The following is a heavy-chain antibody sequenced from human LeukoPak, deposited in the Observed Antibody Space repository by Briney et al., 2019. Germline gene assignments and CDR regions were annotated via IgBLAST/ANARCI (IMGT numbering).Heavy chain of an antibody. Sequence: GALRLSCAASGFTFSSYAMHWVRQAPGKGLEWVAVISYDGSNKYYADSVKGRFTISRDNSKNTLYLQMNSLRAEDTAVYYCARDKEYCSSTSCYYYYYYGMDVWGQGTMVTVSS. CDR3: ARDKEYCSSTSCYYYYYYGMDV. D-gene: IGHD2-2*01. CDR1: GFTFSSYA. V-gene: IGHV3-30-3*01. J-gene: IGHJ6*02. CDR2: ISYDGSNK.